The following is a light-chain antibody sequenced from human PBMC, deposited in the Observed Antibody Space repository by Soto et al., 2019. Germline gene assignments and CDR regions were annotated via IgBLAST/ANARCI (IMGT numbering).Light chain of an antibody. CDR2: KAS. V-gene: IGKV1-5*03. CDR3: QQYYGYPWT. Sequence: DIQMTQSPSTLSASVGDRVTITCRASQTIYSWLAWYHQKPGKAPKLLIYKASSLESGVPSRFSGSGSGTEFTLTISSLQPDDFATYYCQQYYGYPWTFGQGNKVEIK. CDR1: QTIYSW. J-gene: IGKJ1*01.